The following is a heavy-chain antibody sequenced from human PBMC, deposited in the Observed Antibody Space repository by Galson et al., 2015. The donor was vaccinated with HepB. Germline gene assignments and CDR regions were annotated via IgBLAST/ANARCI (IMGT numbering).Heavy chain of an antibody. V-gene: IGHV3-23*01. CDR1: GFTFSSYA. CDR2: ISGSGGST. D-gene: IGHD6-19*01. CDR3: AKSIAVAGLYYYYYGMDV. Sequence: SLRLSCAASGFTFSSYAMSWVRQAPGKGLEWVSAISGSGGSTYYADSVKGRFTISRDNSKNTLYLQMNSLRAEDTAVYYCAKSIAVAGLYYYYYGMDVWGQGTMVTVSS. J-gene: IGHJ6*02.